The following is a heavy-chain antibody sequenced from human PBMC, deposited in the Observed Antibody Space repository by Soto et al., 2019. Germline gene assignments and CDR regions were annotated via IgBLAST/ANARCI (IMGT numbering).Heavy chain of an antibody. CDR3: ASRQNLKHVVVVTPRDWFDP. CDR1: GGPFSSYT. V-gene: IGHV1-69*02. J-gene: IGHJ5*02. CDR2: IIPILGIA. Sequence: QVQLVQSGAEVKKPGSSVKVSCKASGGPFSSYTISWVRQAPGQGLEWMGRIIPILGIANYAQKFQGRVTITADKSTSTAYMELSSLRSEDTAVYYCASRQNLKHVVVVTPRDWFDPWGQGTLVTVSS. D-gene: IGHD2-21*02.